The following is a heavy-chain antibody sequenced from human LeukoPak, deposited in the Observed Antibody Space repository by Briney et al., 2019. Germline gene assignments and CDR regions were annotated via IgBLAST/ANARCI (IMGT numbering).Heavy chain of an antibody. D-gene: IGHD3-10*01. J-gene: IGHJ3*02. CDR3: ARKLLWFGEPRRGDAFDI. CDR2: IYYSGIT. CDR1: GGSISNYY. V-gene: IGHV4-59*12. Sequence: TSETLSLTCTVSGGSISNYYWSWIRQPPGKGLEWIGYIYYSGITNYNPSLKSRVTMSVDTSKDQFSLKLSSVTAADTAVYYCARKLLWFGEPRRGDAFDIWGQGTMVTVSS.